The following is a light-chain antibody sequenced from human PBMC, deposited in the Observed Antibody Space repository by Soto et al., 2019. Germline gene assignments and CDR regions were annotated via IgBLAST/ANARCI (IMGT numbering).Light chain of an antibody. CDR3: ATWDDSLNGPI. Sequence: QSVLTQPPSVSGTPGQRVTISCSGSSSNIGGHIVNWYQQLPGTAPKLLIFNDNQRPSGVPDRFSGSKSGASATLAISGLQSEDEADFYCATWDDSLNGPIFGGGTQLTVL. J-gene: IGLJ2*01. CDR2: NDN. CDR1: SSNIGGHI. V-gene: IGLV1-44*01.